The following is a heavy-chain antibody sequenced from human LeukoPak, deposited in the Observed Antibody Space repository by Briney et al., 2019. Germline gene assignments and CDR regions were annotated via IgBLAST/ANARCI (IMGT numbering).Heavy chain of an antibody. CDR1: GFTFSTYW. CDR3: ARLCWGNRLAGFDS. V-gene: IGHV3-7*01. CDR2: MRRDGNEI. D-gene: IGHD3-10*02. Sequence: GGSLRLSCSASGFTFSTYWMSWVRQAPGKGLEWVANMRRDGNEIYYLDSVRGRFTISRDNAKNSLYLQMNSLRAEDTAVYYCARLCWGNRLAGFDSRGQGTLVTVSS. J-gene: IGHJ4*02.